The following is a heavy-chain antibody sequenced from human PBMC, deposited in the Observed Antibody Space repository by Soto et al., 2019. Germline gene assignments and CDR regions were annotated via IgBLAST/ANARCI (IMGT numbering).Heavy chain of an antibody. CDR2: IIPIFGTA. CDR1: GGTFSSHA. V-gene: IGHV1-69*06. CDR3: ARVRYYDSKAGFDI. Sequence: SVKVSCKASGGTFSSHAISWARQAPGQGLEWMGGIIPIFGTANYAQKFQGRVTITADKSTSTAYMELSSLRSEDTAVYYCARVRYYDSKAGFDIWGQGTMVTVSS. D-gene: IGHD3-22*01. J-gene: IGHJ3*02.